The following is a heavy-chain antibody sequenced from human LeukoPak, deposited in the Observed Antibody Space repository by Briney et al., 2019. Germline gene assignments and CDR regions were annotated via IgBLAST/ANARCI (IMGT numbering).Heavy chain of an antibody. CDR2: ISSSSSYI. V-gene: IGHV3-21*01. CDR3: ARDSGYAGTDV. J-gene: IGHJ6*02. Sequence: GGSLRLSCAASGFTFSSYSMNWVRQAPGKGLEWVSSISSSSSYIYYADSVKGRFTVSRDNAKNSLYLQMNSLRAEDTAVYYCARDSGYAGTDVWGQGTTVTVSS. CDR1: GFTFSSYS. D-gene: IGHD5-12*01.